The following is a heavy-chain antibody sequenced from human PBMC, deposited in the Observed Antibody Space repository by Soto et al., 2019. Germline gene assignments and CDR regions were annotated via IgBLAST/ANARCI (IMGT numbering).Heavy chain of an antibody. Sequence: EVQLVESGGGLVQPCRSLRLSCAASGFTFDDYAMHWVRQAPGKGLECVSGISWNSGSIGYADSVKCRFTISRDNAKNSLYLQKISLRAEDTSLYYCAKDKRCVGAHTHYYYVMDVWGQGTTVTVSS. D-gene: IGHD3-16*01. CDR2: ISWNSGSI. V-gene: IGHV3-9*01. CDR1: GFTFDDYA. J-gene: IGHJ6*02. CDR3: AKDKRCVGAHTHYYYVMDV.